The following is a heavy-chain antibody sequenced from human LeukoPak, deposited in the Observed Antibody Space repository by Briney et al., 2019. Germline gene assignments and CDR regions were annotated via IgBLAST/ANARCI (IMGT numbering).Heavy chain of an antibody. J-gene: IGHJ4*02. CDR1: GGSISSSY. CDR3: ARGPKGHFDY. V-gene: IGHV4-59*01. CDR2: IYYSGST. Sequence: SETLSLTCTVSGGSISSSYWSWIRQPPGKGLEWIGYIYYSGSTCYNPSLKSRVTISLDTSKNQFSLKLSSVTAADTAVYYCARGPKGHFDYWGQGTLVTVSS.